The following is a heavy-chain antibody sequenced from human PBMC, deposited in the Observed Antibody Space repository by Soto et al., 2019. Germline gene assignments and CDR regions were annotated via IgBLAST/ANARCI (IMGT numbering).Heavy chain of an antibody. Sequence: GGSLRLSCAASGFSFNNYWMSWVRQAPGKGLGWLANINQDGSERFYVDSVRGRFAISRDDAKNSLYLQMHGLRVEDTAVYYCARRGQADDTDPFYRTFDLWGRGTLVTVSS. J-gene: IGHJ5*02. V-gene: IGHV3-7*01. CDR3: ARRGQADDTDPFYRTFDL. CDR1: GFSFNNYW. CDR2: INQDGSER.